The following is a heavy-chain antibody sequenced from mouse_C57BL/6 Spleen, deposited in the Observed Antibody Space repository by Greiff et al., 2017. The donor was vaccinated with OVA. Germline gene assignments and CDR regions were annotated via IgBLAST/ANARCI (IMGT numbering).Heavy chain of an antibody. D-gene: IGHD1-1*01. CDR1: GYSITSGYY. J-gene: IGHJ4*01. CDR2: ISYDGSN. Sequence: EVKLVESGPGLVKPSQSLSLTCSVTGYSITSGYYWNWIRQFPGNKLEWMGYISYDGSNNYNPSLKNRISITRDTSKNQFFLKLNSVTTEDTATYYCAREASYYYGSSYDYYAMDYWGQGTSVTVSS. CDR3: AREASYYYGSSYDYYAMDY. V-gene: IGHV3-6*01.